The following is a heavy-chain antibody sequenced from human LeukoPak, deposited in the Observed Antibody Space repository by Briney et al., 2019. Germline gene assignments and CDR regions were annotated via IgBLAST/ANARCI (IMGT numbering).Heavy chain of an antibody. CDR1: GFTFSSYG. J-gene: IGHJ4*02. V-gene: IGHV3-30*02. CDR2: IRYDGSNK. CDR3: AGSWYGDFNFDY. Sequence: GGSLRLSCAASGFTFSSYGMHWVRQAPGKGLEWVAFIRYDGSNKYYADSVKGRFTISRDNSKNTLYLQMSSLRAEDTAVFYCAGSWYGDFNFDYWGQGTLVTVSS. D-gene: IGHD6-13*01.